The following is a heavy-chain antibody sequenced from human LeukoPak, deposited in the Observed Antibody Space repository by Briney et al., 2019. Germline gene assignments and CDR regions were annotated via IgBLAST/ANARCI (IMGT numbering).Heavy chain of an antibody. CDR3: ARDMEDIVVVPAAMHRRYYYVMDV. V-gene: IGHV3-48*04. Sequence: GGSLTLSCAPSGFTVSSDSMNWVRQAPGKGLEWVSYISSSGSTIYYADSVKGRFTISRDNAKNSLYLQMNSLRAEDTAVYYCARDMEDIVVVPAAMHRRYYYVMDVWGQGTTVTVSS. J-gene: IGHJ6*02. D-gene: IGHD2-2*01. CDR1: GFTVSSDS. CDR2: ISSSGSTI.